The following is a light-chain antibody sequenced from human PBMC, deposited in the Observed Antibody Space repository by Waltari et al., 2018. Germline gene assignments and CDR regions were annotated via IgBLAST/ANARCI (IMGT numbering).Light chain of an antibody. CDR2: QDN. V-gene: IGLV3-25*03. Sequence: SYELTQPPSMSVSPGQTAMIPCSGDALPKQSAYWYHQKPGQAPVLVIYQDNQMPPGIPERFSGSSSGATVTLTIIRVQAEDEAVYYCQSADTTGMSVVFGGGTKLTVL. CDR1: ALPKQS. CDR3: QSADTTGMSVV. J-gene: IGLJ2*01.